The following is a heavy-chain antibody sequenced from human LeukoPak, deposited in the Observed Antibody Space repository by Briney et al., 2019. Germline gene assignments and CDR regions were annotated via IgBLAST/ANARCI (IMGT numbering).Heavy chain of an antibody. V-gene: IGHV3-53*01. Sequence: PGGSLRLSCAASGFTFSSNGMHWVRQAPGKGLEWVSVIYSGGTTYYADSVKGRFTISRDNSKNTLSLQMNSLRAEDTAVYYCAREVPATGMYFDYWGQGTLVTVSA. CDR1: GFTFSSNG. CDR2: IYSGGTT. D-gene: IGHD2-2*01. J-gene: IGHJ4*02. CDR3: AREVPATGMYFDY.